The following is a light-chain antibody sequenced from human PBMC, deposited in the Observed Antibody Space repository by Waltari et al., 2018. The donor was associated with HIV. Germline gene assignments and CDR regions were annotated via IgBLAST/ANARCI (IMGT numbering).Light chain of an antibody. V-gene: IGLV2-23*03. CDR3: CSYAGSSTFFVV. J-gene: IGLJ2*01. Sequence: QSALTQPASVSGSPGQSITISCTGTSSDVGSYNLFSWYQQKPGKAPKLMMYEGSKRPSGVSNRFSGSKSGNTASLTISGLQAEDEADYYCCSYAGSSTFFVVFGGGTKLTVL. CDR2: EGS. CDR1: SSDVGSYNL.